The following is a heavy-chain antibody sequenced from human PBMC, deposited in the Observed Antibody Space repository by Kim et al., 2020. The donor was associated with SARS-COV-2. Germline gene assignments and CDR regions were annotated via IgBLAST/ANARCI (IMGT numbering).Heavy chain of an antibody. CDR2: ITSKGETA. D-gene: IGHD3-3*01. V-gene: IGHV3-64*02. CDR1: GFTFSNFA. CDR3: AKVWSGYYDY. Sequence: GGSLRLSCAASGFTFSNFAMHWVRQAPGKGLEYVSAITSKGETAYYADSVKGRFTISRDNSKNRLYLQMGGLRPEDAAVYFCAKVWSGYYDYWGRGTLVT. J-gene: IGHJ4*02.